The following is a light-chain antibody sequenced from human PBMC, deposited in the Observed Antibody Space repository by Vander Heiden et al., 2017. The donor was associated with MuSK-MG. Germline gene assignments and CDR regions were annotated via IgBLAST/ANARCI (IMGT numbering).Light chain of an antibody. Sequence: DIQMTQSPSTVSASVGERVNITCRASQSISSWLAWYQQKPGKAPKLLIYKASILESGVPPRFSGRGSGTEFTLTIISFQPDEIATYFCQQWNIYGMFGQGTKVEI. CDR1: QSISSW. J-gene: IGKJ1*01. CDR2: KAS. V-gene: IGKV1-5*03. CDR3: QQWNIYGM.